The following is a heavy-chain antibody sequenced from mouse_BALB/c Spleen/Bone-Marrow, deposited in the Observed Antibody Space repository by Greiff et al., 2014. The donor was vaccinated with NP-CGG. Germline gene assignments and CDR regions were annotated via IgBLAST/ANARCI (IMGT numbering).Heavy chain of an antibody. Sequence: VKLVESGPGLVAPSQSLSITCTVSGFSLTSYGVHWVRQPPGKGLEWLGVIWAGGSTNYNSALMSRLSISKDNSKSQVFLKMNSLQTDDTAMYHCAREGLLLYRGFAYWGQGTLVTVSA. CDR3: AREGLLLYRGFAY. CDR1: GFSLTSYG. CDR2: IWAGGST. V-gene: IGHV2-9*02. D-gene: IGHD2-10*01. J-gene: IGHJ3*01.